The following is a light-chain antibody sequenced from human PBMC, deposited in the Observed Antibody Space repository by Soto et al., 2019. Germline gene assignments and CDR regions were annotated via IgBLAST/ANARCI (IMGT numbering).Light chain of an antibody. CDR2: KNS. CDR1: SSNIGSNS. V-gene: IGLV1-47*01. Sequence: QSVLTQPPSASGTPWQRVTISCSGSSSNIGSNSVYWYQQLPGTAPKLLIFKNSQRPSGVPDRFSGSKSGTSASLAVSGLRSGDEADYYCAXWDDRLRGFLFGPGTKVTVL. J-gene: IGLJ1*01. CDR3: AXWDDRLRGFL.